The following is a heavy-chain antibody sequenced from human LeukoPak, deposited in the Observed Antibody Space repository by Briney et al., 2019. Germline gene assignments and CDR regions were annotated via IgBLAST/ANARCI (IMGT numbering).Heavy chain of an antibody. V-gene: IGHV3-74*01. J-gene: IGHJ4*02. Sequence: HAGGSLRLSCAASGFTFSTYWMHWVRQAPGKGPLWVSHINGDGSTTNYADSVKGRFTISRDNAKNTLYLRMNSLRAEDTAVYYCAEAASVRGVSYWGQGTLVTVSS. D-gene: IGHD3-10*01. CDR3: AEAASVRGVSY. CDR1: GFTFSTYW. CDR2: INGDGSTT.